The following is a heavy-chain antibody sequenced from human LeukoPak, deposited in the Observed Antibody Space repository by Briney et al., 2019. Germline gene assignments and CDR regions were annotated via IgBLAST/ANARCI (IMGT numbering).Heavy chain of an antibody. CDR2: ISSSGSTI. J-gene: IGHJ3*02. CDR3: ARGRVAVRSDAFDI. V-gene: IGHV3-11*04. D-gene: IGHD6-19*01. CDR1: GFTFSDYY. Sequence: GGSLRLSCAASGFTFSDYYMSWIRQAPGKGLEWVSYISSSGSTIYYADSVKGRFTISRGNAKNPLYLQMNSLRAEDTAVYYCARGRVAVRSDAFDIWGQGTMVTVSS.